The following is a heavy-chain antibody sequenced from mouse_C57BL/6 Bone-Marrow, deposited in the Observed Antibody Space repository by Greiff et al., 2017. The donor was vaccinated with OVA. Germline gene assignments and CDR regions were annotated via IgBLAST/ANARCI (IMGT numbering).Heavy chain of an antibody. D-gene: IGHD1-1*01. J-gene: IGHJ2*01. Sequence: EVQLQESGPGLVKPSQTVFLTCTVTGISITTGNYRWSWIRQFPGNKLEWIGYIYYSGTITYNPSLTSRTTITRDTPKNQFFLEMNSLTAEDTATYYCAREGAYYGSSYVGFYWGQGTTLTVSS. V-gene: IGHV3-5*01. CDR1: GISITTGNYR. CDR2: IYYSGTI. CDR3: AREGAYYGSSYVGFY.